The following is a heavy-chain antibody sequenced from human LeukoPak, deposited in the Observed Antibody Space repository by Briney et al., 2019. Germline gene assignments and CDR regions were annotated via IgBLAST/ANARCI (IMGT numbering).Heavy chain of an antibody. V-gene: IGHV5-51*01. CDR1: GYSFMTYW. Sequence: GESLKISCQASGYSFMTYWIGWVRQMPEKGLEWMAIIYPGDSDTKYSPSFQDQVTISADKSINTAYLHWRSLKASDTAMYYCARLSMIDTFDIWGLGTVVTVSS. D-gene: IGHD3-22*01. CDR3: ARLSMIDTFDI. CDR2: IYPGDSDT. J-gene: IGHJ3*02.